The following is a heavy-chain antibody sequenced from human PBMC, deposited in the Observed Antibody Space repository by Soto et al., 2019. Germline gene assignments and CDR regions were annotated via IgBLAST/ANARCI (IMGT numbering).Heavy chain of an antibody. V-gene: IGHV1-18*01. CDR1: GYTFTSYG. CDR2: ISAYNGNT. CDR3: AGDGGGYYGSGSPAGY. D-gene: IGHD3-10*01. J-gene: IGHJ4*02. Sequence: QVQLVQSGAEVKKPGASVKVSCKASGYTFTSYGISWVRQAPGQGLEWMGWISAYNGNTNYAQKLQGRVTMTTDTSTSRAYRELRSLRSDDTAVYYCAGDGGGYYGSGSPAGYWGQGTLVTVSS.